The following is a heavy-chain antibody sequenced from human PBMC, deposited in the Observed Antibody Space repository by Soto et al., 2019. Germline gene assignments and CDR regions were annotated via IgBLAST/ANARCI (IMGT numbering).Heavy chain of an antibody. J-gene: IGHJ5*02. CDR1: GGSISSGGYY. CDR2: IYYSGST. D-gene: IGHD5-12*01. Sequence: ASETLSLTCTGSGGSISSGGYYWSWIRQHPGKGLEWIGYIYYSGSTYYNPSLKSRVTISVDTSKNQFSLKLSSVTAADTAVYYCARGVRGWLQPHRNWFDPWGQGTLVTVSS. CDR3: ARGVRGWLQPHRNWFDP. V-gene: IGHV4-31*03.